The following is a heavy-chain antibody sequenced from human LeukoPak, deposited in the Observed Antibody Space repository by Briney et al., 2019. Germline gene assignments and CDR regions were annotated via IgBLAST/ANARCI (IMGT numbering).Heavy chain of an antibody. V-gene: IGHV3-7*01. CDR2: IHPDGTEK. CDR1: GLTFTNYW. D-gene: IGHD3-3*01. CDR3: TSRYDFWSGYFQGYYFDF. Sequence: GGSLRLSCAAPGLTFTNYWMHWVRQVPGKGLESVAYIHPDGTEKYYMESLRGRFAISRDNAKNSLYLQMSNLRDEDTAVYYCTSRYDFWSGYFQGYYFDFWGQGSLVTVSS. J-gene: IGHJ4*02.